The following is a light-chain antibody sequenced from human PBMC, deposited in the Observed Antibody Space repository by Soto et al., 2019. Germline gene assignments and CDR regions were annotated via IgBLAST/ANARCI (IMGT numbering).Light chain of an antibody. CDR3: KSYAGSNTYV. CDR2: EVV. Sequence: QSALTQPPSAAGSPGQSVTISCTGTKNDSGVYDFVSWYQHHPGKAPRLIIYEVVQRPSGVPDRFSGSKSGNTASLTVSGLQAADEAAYFCKSYAGSNTYVFGSGTKVTVL. CDR1: KNDSGVYDF. J-gene: IGLJ1*01. V-gene: IGLV2-8*01.